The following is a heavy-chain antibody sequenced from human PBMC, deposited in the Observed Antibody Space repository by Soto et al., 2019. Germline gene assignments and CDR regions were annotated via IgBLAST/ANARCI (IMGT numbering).Heavy chain of an antibody. V-gene: IGHV3-23*01. D-gene: IGHD6-13*01. CDR2: ISGSGGST. CDR1: GFTCVSFA. CDR3: AKDHPYSGSWALFEY. Sequence: GGSMRLSNAAFGFTCVSFAMRRVRQTTGKGLEWVSAISGSGGSTYYADSVKGRFTISRDNSKNTLYLQMNSLRAEDTAVYYCAKDHPYSGSWALFEYWGQGTLVTGSS. J-gene: IGHJ4*02.